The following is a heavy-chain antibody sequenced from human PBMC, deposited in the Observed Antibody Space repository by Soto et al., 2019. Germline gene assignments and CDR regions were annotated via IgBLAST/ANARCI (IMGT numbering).Heavy chain of an antibody. V-gene: IGHV3-23*01. CDR2: ISGSGGST. CDR3: ANDPSYPNWNTRLGDLDS. CDR1: GLTFIRYA. D-gene: IGHD1-1*01. Sequence: GVSLRLSCAASGLTFIRYAMSWVRQAPGKGLEWVSAISGSGGSTYYADSVKGRFTISRDNSKNTLYLQMNSLRAEDTAVYYCANDPSYPNWNTRLGDLDSWGQGPTLTLS. J-gene: IGHJ3*02.